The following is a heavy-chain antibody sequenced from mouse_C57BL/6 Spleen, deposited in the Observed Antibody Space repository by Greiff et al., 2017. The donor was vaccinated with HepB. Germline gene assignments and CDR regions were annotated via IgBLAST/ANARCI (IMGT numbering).Heavy chain of an antibody. CDR1: GFSFNTYA. CDR2: IRSKSNNYAT. V-gene: IGHV10-1*01. Sequence: DAGGGLVQPKGSLKLSCAASGFSFNTYAMNWVRQAPGKGLEWVARIRSKSNNYATYYADSVKDRFTISRDDSESMLYLQMNNLKTEDTAMYYCVREEGFHWYFDVWGTGTTVTVSS. J-gene: IGHJ1*03. CDR3: VREEGFHWYFDV.